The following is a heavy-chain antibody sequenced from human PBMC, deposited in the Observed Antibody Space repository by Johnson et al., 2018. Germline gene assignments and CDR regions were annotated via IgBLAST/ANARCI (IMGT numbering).Heavy chain of an antibody. CDR3: SKGAEWLIDY. Sequence: QVPLVQSGGGVVQPGRSLRLSCAASGFTFSSYAMHWVRQAPGKGLEWVTLISNDGNNKYYADSVKGRFTISRDNSENTLYLQMNSLRADDTAVYYCSKGAEWLIDYRGQGTLVTVSS. V-gene: IGHV3-30*18. CDR1: GFTFSSYA. J-gene: IGHJ4*02. D-gene: IGHD5-12*01. CDR2: ISNDGNNK.